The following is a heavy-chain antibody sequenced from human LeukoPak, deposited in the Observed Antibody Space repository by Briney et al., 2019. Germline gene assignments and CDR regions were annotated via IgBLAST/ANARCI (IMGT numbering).Heavy chain of an antibody. J-gene: IGHJ5*02. CDR3: ARGPYDSSGYYYGNRWFDP. CDR2: IYTSGST. Sequence: SETLSLTCTVSGGSISSGSYYWSWIRQPAGKGLEWIGRIYTSGSTNYNPSLKSRVTISVDTSKNQFSLKLSSVTAADTAVHYCARGPYDSSGYYYGNRWFDPWGQGTLVTVSS. V-gene: IGHV4-61*02. CDR1: GGSISSGSYY. D-gene: IGHD3-22*01.